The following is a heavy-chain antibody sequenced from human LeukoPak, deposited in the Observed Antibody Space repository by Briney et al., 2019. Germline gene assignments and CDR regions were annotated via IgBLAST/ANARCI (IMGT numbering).Heavy chain of an antibody. CDR1: GFTFTNYA. J-gene: IGHJ4*02. CDR2: ISGSGSSK. Sequence: PGGSLRLSCAASGFTFTNYAMSWVRQAPGKGLEWVSSISGSGSSKYFADSVKGRITISRDNSKNTLYVQMNSLRAEDTAVYYCARAPRLFLDYWGQGTLVTVSS. CDR3: ARAPRLFLDY. D-gene: IGHD3-22*01. V-gene: IGHV3-23*01.